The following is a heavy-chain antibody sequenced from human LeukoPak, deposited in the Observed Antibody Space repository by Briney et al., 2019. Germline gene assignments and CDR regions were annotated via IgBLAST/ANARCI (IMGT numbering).Heavy chain of an antibody. D-gene: IGHD6-19*01. CDR2: IRQDGSEK. V-gene: IGHV3-7*01. CDR3: ARDHTVGQWPTHFDS. CDR1: GFTFSSYW. Sequence: GGCLRLSCAASGFTFSSYWMNWVRQAPGKGLEWVANIRQDGSEKYYVDSVKGRFTISRDNAKNSLYLQMNSLRAEDTAVYYCARDHTVGQWPTHFDSWGQGTLVTVSS. J-gene: IGHJ4*02.